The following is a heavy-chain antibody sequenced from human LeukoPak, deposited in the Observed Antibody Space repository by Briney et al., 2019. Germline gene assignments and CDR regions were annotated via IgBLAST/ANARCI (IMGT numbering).Heavy chain of an antibody. CDR1: GDSVSGNRAT. CDR2: IYYRSKWYA. Sequence: SQTLSLTCAISGDSVSGNRATWNWLRQSPSRGLEWLGRIYYRSKWYADYAVSVKGRITINPDTSKNQFSLLLNSVTPEDTAVYYCSRSAYYDGSGNYYDYWGQGTLVTVSS. CDR3: SRSAYYDGSGNYYDY. V-gene: IGHV6-1*01. J-gene: IGHJ4*02. D-gene: IGHD3-22*01.